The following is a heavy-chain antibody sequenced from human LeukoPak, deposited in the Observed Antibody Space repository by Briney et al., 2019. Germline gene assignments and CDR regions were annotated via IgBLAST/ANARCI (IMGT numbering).Heavy chain of an antibody. CDR1: GFTFSSYG. Sequence: PGGSLRLSCAASGFTFSSYGMHWVRQAPGKGLEWVAVISYDGSNKYYADSVKGRFTISRDNSKNTLYLQMNSLRAEDTAVYYCAKAGGWYYDSSGYYFFDYWGQGTLVTVSS. CDR2: ISYDGSNK. D-gene: IGHD3-22*01. J-gene: IGHJ4*02. CDR3: AKAGGWYYDSSGYYFFDY. V-gene: IGHV3-30*18.